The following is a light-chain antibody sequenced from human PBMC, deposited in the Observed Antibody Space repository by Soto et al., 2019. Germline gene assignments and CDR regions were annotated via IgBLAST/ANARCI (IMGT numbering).Light chain of an antibody. J-gene: IGKJ2*01. Sequence: EIVLTQSPATLSLSPGERATLSCRASQSVSSFLAWYQQKPGQAPRLLIYDASNSATGIPARLSGSGSGTDFTLTISSREPEDFAVYYCQQRSNWPYTFGQGTKLEIK. CDR3: QQRSNWPYT. CDR1: QSVSSF. V-gene: IGKV3-11*01. CDR2: DAS.